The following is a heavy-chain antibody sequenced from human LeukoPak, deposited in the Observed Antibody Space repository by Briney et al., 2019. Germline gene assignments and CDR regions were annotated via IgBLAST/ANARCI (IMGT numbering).Heavy chain of an antibody. CDR2: ISAYNGNT. Sequence: ASVKVSCKASGYTFINYGINWVRQAPGQGLEWMGWISAYNGNTNYAQSLQGRVTMTTDTSASTVYMEMRSLTSDDTAVYYCARDLDQYNGRFGGFGHDFWGQGTLVAVSS. CDR3: ARDLDQYNGRFGGFGHDF. CDR1: GYTFINYG. V-gene: IGHV1-18*01. J-gene: IGHJ4*02. D-gene: IGHD3-10*01.